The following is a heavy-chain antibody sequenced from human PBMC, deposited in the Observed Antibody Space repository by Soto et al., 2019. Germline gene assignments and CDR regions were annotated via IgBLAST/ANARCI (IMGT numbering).Heavy chain of an antibody. D-gene: IGHD6-13*01. V-gene: IGHV3-21*01. CDR2: ISSSSSYI. CDR1: GFTFSSYS. J-gene: IGHJ3*02. Sequence: AGGSLRLSCAASGFTFSSYSMNWVRQAPGKGLEWVSSISSSSSYIYYADSVKGRFTISRDNAKNSLYLQMNSLRAEDTAVYYCAIMEAAAGHDAFDIWGQGTMVTVSS. CDR3: AIMEAAAGHDAFDI.